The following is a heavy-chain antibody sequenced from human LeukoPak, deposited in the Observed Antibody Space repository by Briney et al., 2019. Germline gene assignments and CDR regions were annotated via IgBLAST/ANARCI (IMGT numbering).Heavy chain of an antibody. D-gene: IGHD5-12*01. CDR1: GITFSTYT. CDR3: ARGSDSAYDY. CDR2: ISSTSSYI. J-gene: IGHJ4*02. Sequence: GGSLRLSCAASGITFSTYTMNWVRQAPGKGLEWVSSISSTSSYIYYADSAKGRFTISRDNAENSLYLQMNSLIAEDTAVYYCARGSDSAYDYWGQGTLVTVSS. V-gene: IGHV3-21*01.